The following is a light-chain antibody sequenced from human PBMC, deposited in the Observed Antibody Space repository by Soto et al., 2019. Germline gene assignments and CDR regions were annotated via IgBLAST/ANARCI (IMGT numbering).Light chain of an antibody. J-gene: IGLJ1*01. Sequence: QSVLTHPASVSGSPGQSIAISCTGSSSDVGIYNYVSWYQQHPGKVPKLIIYEVTNRPSGVSNRFSGSKSGNTASLTISGLQAEDEADYYCSSYTTSSTRVFGTGTKLTVL. V-gene: IGLV2-14*01. CDR1: SSDVGIYNY. CDR3: SSYTTSSTRV. CDR2: EVT.